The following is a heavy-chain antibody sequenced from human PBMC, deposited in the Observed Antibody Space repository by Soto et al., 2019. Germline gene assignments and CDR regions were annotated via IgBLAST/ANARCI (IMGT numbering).Heavy chain of an antibody. J-gene: IGHJ2*01. V-gene: IGHV3-53*02. CDR2: LYADGST. D-gene: IGHD5-18*01. Sequence: EVQLVETGGALIQPGGSLRLSCAASGFPVNATYLSWVRQAPGKGLEWLAVLYADGSTYYIDSVKGRFRISRDSSKNTLYPQMDSLRADDTATYFCARTAEGDTPRTHCYFALWGRGTLVTVSS. CDR3: ARTAEGDTPRTHCYFAL. CDR1: GFPVNATY.